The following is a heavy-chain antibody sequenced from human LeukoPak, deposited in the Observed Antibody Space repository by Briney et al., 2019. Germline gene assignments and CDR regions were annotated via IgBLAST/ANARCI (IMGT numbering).Heavy chain of an antibody. J-gene: IGHJ4*02. D-gene: IGHD3-10*01. CDR1: GFTFSSYA. V-gene: IGHV3-23*01. Sequence: GGSLRLSCAASGFTFSSYAMSWVRQAPGKGLEWVSAISGSGGSTYYADSEKGRFTISRDNSKNTLYLQMNSLRAEDTAVYYCAKASEKYYYGSGSPRDYWGQGTLVTVSS. CDR3: AKASEKYYYGSGSPRDY. CDR2: ISGSGGST.